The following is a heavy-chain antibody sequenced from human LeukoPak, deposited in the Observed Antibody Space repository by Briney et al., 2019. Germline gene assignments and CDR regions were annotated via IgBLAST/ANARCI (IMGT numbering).Heavy chain of an antibody. CDR1: GGTFSSYA. CDR3: ARDLTAELVQMKEGDY. D-gene: IGHD7-27*01. V-gene: IGHV1-69*04. Sequence: GASVKVSCKASGGTFSSYAISWVRQAPGQGLEWMGRIIPILGIANYAQKFQGRVTITADKSTSTAYMELSSLRSEDTAVYYCARDLTAELVQMKEGDYWGQGTLVTVSS. J-gene: IGHJ4*02. CDR2: IIPILGIA.